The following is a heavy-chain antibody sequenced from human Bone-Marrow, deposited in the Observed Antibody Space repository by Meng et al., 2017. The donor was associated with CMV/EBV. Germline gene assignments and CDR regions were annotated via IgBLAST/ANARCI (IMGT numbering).Heavy chain of an antibody. Sequence: SCAVYGGSFSGYYWSWIRQPPGKGLEWIGEINHSGSTNYNPSLKSRVTISVDTSKNQFSLKLSSVTAADTAVYYCARAGVFPRYFQHWGQGTLVTVSS. CDR2: INHSGST. D-gene: IGHD2-21*01. J-gene: IGHJ1*01. CDR1: GGSFSGYY. CDR3: ARAGVFPRYFQH. V-gene: IGHV4-34*01.